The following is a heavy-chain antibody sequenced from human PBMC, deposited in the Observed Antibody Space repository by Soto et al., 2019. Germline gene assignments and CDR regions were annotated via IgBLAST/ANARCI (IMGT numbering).Heavy chain of an antibody. V-gene: IGHV3-66*01. D-gene: IGHD3-3*01. CDR2: ISSDDNT. CDR1: GFSVSSLY. CDR3: ARDTFGGAYDFLH. Sequence: ESVGGLVQPGGSLRLSCAASGFSVSSLYMTWVRQAPGKGLQWVAVISSDDNTYYADSVKGRFTISRDTSRNTLYLDMNSLRAEDTAVYYCARDTFGGAYDFLHGGQGTLVTVSS. J-gene: IGHJ4*02.